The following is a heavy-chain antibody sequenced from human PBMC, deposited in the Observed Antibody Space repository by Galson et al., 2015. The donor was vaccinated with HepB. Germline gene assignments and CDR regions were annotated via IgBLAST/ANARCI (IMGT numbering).Heavy chain of an antibody. CDR3: GGSPLLYSNNLGYPFYGLAV. V-gene: IGHV1-58*02. J-gene: IGHJ6*02. CDR1: GSTFISSA. CDR2: IVVGSGNT. Sequence: SVKVSCKASGSTFISSAMQWVRQARGQRPEWIGWIVVGSGNTNYAQKFQERITITRDMSTSTAYMELSSLRFEDTAVYYCGGSPLLYSNNLGYPFYGLAVWGQGTMVTVSS. D-gene: IGHD2/OR15-2a*01.